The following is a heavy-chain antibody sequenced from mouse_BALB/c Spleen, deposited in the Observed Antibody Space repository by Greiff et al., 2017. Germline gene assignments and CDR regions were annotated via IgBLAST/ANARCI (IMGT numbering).Heavy chain of an antibody. CDR1: GFNIKDTY. CDR2: IDPANGNT. V-gene: IGHV14-3*02. CDR3: ARGAYYYGSSYLYYAMDY. D-gene: IGHD1-1*01. Sequence: EVQLQQSGAELVKPGASVKLSCTASGFNIKDTYMHWVKQRPEQGLEWIGRIDPANGNTKYDSKFQGKATITADTSSNTAYLQLSSLTSEDTAVYYCARGAYYYGSSYLYYAMDYWGQGTSVTVSS. J-gene: IGHJ4*01.